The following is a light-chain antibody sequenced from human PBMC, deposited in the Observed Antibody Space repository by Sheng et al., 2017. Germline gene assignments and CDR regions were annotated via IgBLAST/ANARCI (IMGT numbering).Light chain of an antibody. J-gene: IGKJ4*01. CDR2: DAF. Sequence: EIVLTQSPDTLSLSPGERAILSCRASESVSSSLAWYQRKPAQAPRLLIYDAFYRATGIPDRFSGSGSGTDFTLTISSLEPEDFAVYYCQQYNNWPLSFGGGTKVEIK. V-gene: IGKV3-11*01. CDR3: QQYNNWPLS. CDR1: ESVSSS.